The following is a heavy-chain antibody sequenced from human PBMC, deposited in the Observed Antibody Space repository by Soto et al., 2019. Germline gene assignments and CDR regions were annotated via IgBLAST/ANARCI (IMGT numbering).Heavy chain of an antibody. CDR1: GDSVSSNSAS. J-gene: IGHJ5*02. CDR3: ASDYNWNFVRWFDP. Sequence: PSQTLSLTCAISGDSVSSNSASWNWIRQSPSRGLEWLGRTYYRSKWYNNYAVSVKSRITTNPDTSKNQFSLQLNSVTPEDTAVYYCASDYNWNFVRWFDPWGQGTLVTVSS. CDR2: TYYRSKWYN. V-gene: IGHV6-1*01. D-gene: IGHD1-7*01.